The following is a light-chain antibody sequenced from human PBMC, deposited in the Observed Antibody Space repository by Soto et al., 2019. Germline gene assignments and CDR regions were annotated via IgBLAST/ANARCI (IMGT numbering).Light chain of an antibody. J-gene: IGKJ4*01. V-gene: IGKV3-11*01. Sequence: EIVLTHSPATLSLSPGERATLSCRASQSVSSYLAWYQQKPGQAPRLLIYDASNRATGIPARFSGSGSGTDFTLTISSLEPEDFAVYYCQQRSNFLTFGGGTRWIS. CDR1: QSVSSY. CDR3: QQRSNFLT. CDR2: DAS.